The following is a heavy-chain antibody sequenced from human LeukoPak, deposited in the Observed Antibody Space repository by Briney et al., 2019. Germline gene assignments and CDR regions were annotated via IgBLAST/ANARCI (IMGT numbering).Heavy chain of an antibody. J-gene: IGHJ4*02. CDR3: ARGAAEKYYFDY. D-gene: IGHD2-15*01. CDR1: GGSISSYY. CDR2: IYYSGST. V-gene: IGHV4-59*01. Sequence: SETLSLTCTVSGGSISSYYWSWIRQPPGKGLEWIGYIYYSGSTNYNPSLKSRVAISVDTSKNQLSLKLSSVTAADTAVYYCARGAAEKYYFDYWGQGTLVTVSS.